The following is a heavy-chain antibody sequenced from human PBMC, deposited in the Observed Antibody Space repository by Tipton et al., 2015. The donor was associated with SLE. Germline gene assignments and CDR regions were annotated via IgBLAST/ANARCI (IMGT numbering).Heavy chain of an antibody. CDR1: GFSISSYV. Sequence: SLRLSCAASGFSISSYVMHWVRQAPGKGLEWVSALSGRTGDPYFADSVKGRFSISGDNSKNTVYLQMSSLRTEDTAVYYCAREGNWNGEFDYWGQGTLVTVSS. V-gene: IGHV3-23*01. CDR2: LSGRTGDP. J-gene: IGHJ4*02. CDR3: AREGNWNGEFDY. D-gene: IGHD1-1*01.